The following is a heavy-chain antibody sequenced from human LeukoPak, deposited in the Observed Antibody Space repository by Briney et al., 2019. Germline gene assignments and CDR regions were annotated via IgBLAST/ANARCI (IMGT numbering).Heavy chain of an antibody. J-gene: IGHJ6*02. CDR3: AKGVLRYFDWPKDYYYGMDV. CDR2: ISGSGGST. D-gene: IGHD3-9*01. V-gene: IGHV3-23*01. CDR1: GFTFSSYA. Sequence: RSLRLSCAASGFTFSSYAMSWVRQAPGKGLEWVSAISGSGGSTYYADSVKGRFTISRDNSKNTLYLQMNSLRAEDTAVYYCAKGVLRYFDWPKDYYYGMDVWGQGTTVTVSS.